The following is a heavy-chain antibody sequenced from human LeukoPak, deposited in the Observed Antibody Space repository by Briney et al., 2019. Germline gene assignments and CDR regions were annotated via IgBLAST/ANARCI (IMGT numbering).Heavy chain of an antibody. D-gene: IGHD3-22*01. V-gene: IGHV3-48*03. CDR1: GFTFDNYG. CDR3: VRGEDSSGYDPLDL. CDR2: ISSGGETI. J-gene: IGHJ5*02. Sequence: GGSLRLSCAASGFTFDNYGISWVRQVPGKGLEWVSLISSGGETIYYADSVKGRFTISRDNAKKSLYLQMNSLRDEDTAFYFCVRGEDSSGYDPLDLWGQGTLVTVSS.